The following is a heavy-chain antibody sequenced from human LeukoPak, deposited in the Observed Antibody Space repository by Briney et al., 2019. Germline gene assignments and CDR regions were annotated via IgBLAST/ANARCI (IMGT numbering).Heavy chain of an antibody. Sequence: PGGSLRLSCAASGLTFSGYSMNWVRQAPGKGLEWVSSISGRGGYIFYADSVKGRFTISRDNAKNSLYPQMNSLRVEDTAVYYCGRDKGDGSYYGMDVWGQGTTVIVSS. CDR2: ISGRGGYI. CDR1: GLTFSGYS. D-gene: IGHD5-24*01. CDR3: GRDKGDGSYYGMDV. V-gene: IGHV3-21*01. J-gene: IGHJ6*02.